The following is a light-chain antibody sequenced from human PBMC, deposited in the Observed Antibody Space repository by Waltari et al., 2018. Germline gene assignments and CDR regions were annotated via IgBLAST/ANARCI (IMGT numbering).Light chain of an antibody. J-gene: IGLJ2*01. Sequence: QSALTQPASVSGSPGQSVTIFCAGTSNDGGGYNPASWYQEHPGQAPRVIIYDVSDRPSGVSDRFSGSKSGNTASLTISGLQAEDEADYYCSSQSSNDVVLFGGGTKLTVL. CDR3: SSQSSNDVVL. V-gene: IGLV2-14*01. CDR2: DVS. CDR1: SNDGGGYNP.